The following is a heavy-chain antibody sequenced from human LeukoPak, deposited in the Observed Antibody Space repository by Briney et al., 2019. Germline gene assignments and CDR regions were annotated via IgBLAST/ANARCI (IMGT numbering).Heavy chain of an antibody. D-gene: IGHD3-3*01. CDR2: VDPEDGET. CDR3: ATVKEHKFWSGYYTDPQRWFDP. CDR1: GYTFTDYY. Sequence: ASVMVSCKASGYTFTDYYMHWVQQAPGKGLEWMGRVDPEDGETIYAEKFQGRVTITADTSTDTAYMELSGLRSEDTAVYYCATVKEHKFWSGYYTDPQRWFDPWGQGTLVTVSS. V-gene: IGHV1-69-2*01. J-gene: IGHJ5*02.